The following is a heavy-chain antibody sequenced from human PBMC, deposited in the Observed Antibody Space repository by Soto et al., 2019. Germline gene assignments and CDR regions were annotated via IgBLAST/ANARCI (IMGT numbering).Heavy chain of an antibody. CDR2: ISYDGSNK. CDR3: ARGYGDVDY. J-gene: IGHJ4*02. V-gene: IGHV3-30-3*01. D-gene: IGHD4-17*01. CDR1: GFTFSSYA. Sequence: QVQLVESGGGVVQPGRSLRLSCAASGFTFSSYAMHWVRQAPGKGLEWVAVISYDGSNKYYADSVKGRFTISRDNSKNTLYLQMNSLRAEDTAVYYCARGYGDVDYWGQGTLVTVSS.